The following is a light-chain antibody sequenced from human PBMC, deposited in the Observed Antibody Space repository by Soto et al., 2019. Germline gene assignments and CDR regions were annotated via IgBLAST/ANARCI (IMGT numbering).Light chain of an antibody. V-gene: IGKV1-8*01. J-gene: IGKJ5*01. Sequence: AIRMTQSPSSFSASTGDRVTITCRASQGISSYLAWYQQKPGKAPKLLIYAASTLQSGVPSRFSGSGSGTDYTLIISSLQPDDFATYYCQQLNSYPITFGQGTRLEIK. CDR1: QGISSY. CDR2: AAS. CDR3: QQLNSYPIT.